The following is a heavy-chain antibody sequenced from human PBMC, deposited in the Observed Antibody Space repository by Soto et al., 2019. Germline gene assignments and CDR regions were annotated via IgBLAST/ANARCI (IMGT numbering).Heavy chain of an antibody. J-gene: IGHJ6*02. CDR2: INSDGSST. D-gene: IGHD2-15*01. V-gene: IGHV3-74*01. Sequence: VQLVESGGGLVQPGGSLRLSCAASGFTFSSYWMHWVRQAPGKGLVWVSRINSDGSSTSYADSVKGRFTISRDNAKNTLYLQMNSLRAEDTAVYYCARDLLGGGSFKGYYYGMDVWGQGTTVTVSS. CDR1: GFTFSSYW. CDR3: ARDLLGGGSFKGYYYGMDV.